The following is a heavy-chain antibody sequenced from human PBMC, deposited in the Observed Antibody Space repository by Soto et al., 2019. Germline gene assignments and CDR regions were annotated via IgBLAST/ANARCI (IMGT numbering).Heavy chain of an antibody. CDR1: GGPISSSNYY. CDR2: LYNSGST. V-gene: IGHV4-39*06. Sequence: PSETLSLTCTVSGGPISSSNYYWGWIRQPPGKGLEWIGSLYNSGSTYYNPSLKSRVTISADTSKNQFALKLSSVTAADTAVYYCARGRFGAMTTVKGWDFDYWGQGTLVTVSS. J-gene: IGHJ4*02. D-gene: IGHD4-4*01. CDR3: ARGRFGAMTTVKGWDFDY.